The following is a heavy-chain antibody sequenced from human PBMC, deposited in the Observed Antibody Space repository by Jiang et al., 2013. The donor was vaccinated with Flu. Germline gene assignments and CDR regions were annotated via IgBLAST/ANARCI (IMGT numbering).Heavy chain of an antibody. CDR1: GYAFSSYF. Sequence: GAEVKKPGASVKVSCKASGYAFSSYFMHWVRQAPGRGLEWMGIINPVDGDTDYAQQFQGRVTMTRDTSTRTFYMELSSLRSEDTAVYYCAREGSSPVLGTFDVWGQGAMVTVSS. CDR3: AREGSSPVLGTFDV. D-gene: IGHD3-10*01. J-gene: IGHJ3*01. V-gene: IGHV1-46*01. CDR2: INPVDGDT.